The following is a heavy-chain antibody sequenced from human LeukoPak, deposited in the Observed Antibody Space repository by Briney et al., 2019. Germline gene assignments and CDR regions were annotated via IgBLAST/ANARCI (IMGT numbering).Heavy chain of an antibody. D-gene: IGHD3-22*01. J-gene: IGHJ4*02. V-gene: IGHV4-4*07. CDR1: GGSIISHY. CDR3: ARDRIYDTSAYCLYFDY. Sequence: SETLSLTCTVSGGSIISHYWSWIRQPAGKGLEWIGRVYSNGGTNYNPSLKSRVSMSVDTSKNELSLRLSSVTAADTAVYYCARDRIYDTSAYCLYFDYWGQGALVTVSS. CDR2: VYSNGGT.